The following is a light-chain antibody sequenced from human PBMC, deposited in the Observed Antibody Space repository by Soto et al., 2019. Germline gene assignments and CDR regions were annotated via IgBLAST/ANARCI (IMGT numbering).Light chain of an antibody. J-gene: IGLJ1*01. Sequence: QSVLTQPPSVSGAPGQRVTISCTGSSSNIGAGYDVHWYQQLPGTAPKLLIYGNSNRPSGVPDRFSGSKSGTSASLAITGLRAEDEADYYCQSYDSSLSGSFSGTGTKVTVL. CDR2: GNS. CDR3: QSYDSSLSGSF. CDR1: SSNIGAGYD. V-gene: IGLV1-40*01.